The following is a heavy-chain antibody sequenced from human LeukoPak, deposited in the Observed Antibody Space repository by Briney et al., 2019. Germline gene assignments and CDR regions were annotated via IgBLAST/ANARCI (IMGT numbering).Heavy chain of an antibody. CDR2: IYSHGYT. CDR1: DASINNFY. CDR3: ARGTSNAWYDWFDL. V-gene: IGHV4-4*07. J-gene: IGHJ5*02. D-gene: IGHD6-13*01. Sequence: PSETPSLTCPVSDASINNFYWSWIRQPAGKGLEWIGRIYSHGYTNYHPALKSRVTMSVDTSKNQFTLRLISLTAADTAVYYCARGTSNAWYDWFDLWGQGALVTVSS.